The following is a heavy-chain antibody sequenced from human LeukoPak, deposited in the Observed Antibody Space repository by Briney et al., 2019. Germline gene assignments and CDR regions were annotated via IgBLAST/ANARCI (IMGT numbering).Heavy chain of an antibody. D-gene: IGHD1-7*01. V-gene: IGHV4-39*01. J-gene: IGHJ2*01. CDR1: GGSIRSSSYY. Sequence: PSETLSLTCGVSGGSIRSSSYYWGWIRQPPGKGLEWIGSIYYSGSTYYNPSLKSRVTISVDTSKNQFSLKLSSVTAADTAVYYCAMTGTIWYFDLWGRGTLVTVSS. CDR3: AMTGTIWYFDL. CDR2: IYYSGST.